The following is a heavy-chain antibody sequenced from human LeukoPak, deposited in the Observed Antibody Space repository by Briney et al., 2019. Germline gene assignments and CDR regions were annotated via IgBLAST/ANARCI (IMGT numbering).Heavy chain of an antibody. D-gene: IGHD3-9*01. Sequence: ASVTVSCTASGYRFTNYGISWVRQAPGQGLEWIEWISAYNGNTNYAQKLQGRVTMTTDTSTSTAYMELRSLRSDDTAVYYCARGGDGDILTGLVFDYWGQGTLVTVSS. CDR2: ISAYNGNT. V-gene: IGHV1-18*01. CDR3: ARGGDGDILTGLVFDY. CDR1: GYRFTNYG. J-gene: IGHJ4*02.